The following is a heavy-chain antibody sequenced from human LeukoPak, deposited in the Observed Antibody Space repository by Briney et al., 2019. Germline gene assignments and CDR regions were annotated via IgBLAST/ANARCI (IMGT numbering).Heavy chain of an antibody. V-gene: IGHV3-9*01. CDR2: ISWNSGSI. CDR1: GFTFSSYA. CDR3: AKSRGGRDKYYFDY. J-gene: IGHJ4*02. D-gene: IGHD2-15*01. Sequence: GGSLRLSCAASGFTFSSYAMSWVRQAPGKGLEWVSGISWNSGSIGYADSVKGRFTISRDNAKNSLYLQMNSLRAEDTALYYCAKSRGGRDKYYFDYWGQGTLVTVSS.